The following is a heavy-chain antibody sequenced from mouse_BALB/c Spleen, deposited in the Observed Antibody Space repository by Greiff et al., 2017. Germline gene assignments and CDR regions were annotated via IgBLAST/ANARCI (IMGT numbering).Heavy chain of an antibody. Sequence: EVMLVESGGGLVKPGGSLKLSCAASGFTFSSYAMSWVRQTPEQRLEWVASISSGGSTYYPDSVKGRFTISRDNARNILYLQMSSLRSEDTAMYYCARGGGSTMAPYFDVWGAGTTVTVSS. CDR2: ISSGGST. D-gene: IGHD2-1*01. J-gene: IGHJ1*01. V-gene: IGHV5-6-5*01. CDR3: ARGGGSTMAPYFDV. CDR1: GFTFSSYA.